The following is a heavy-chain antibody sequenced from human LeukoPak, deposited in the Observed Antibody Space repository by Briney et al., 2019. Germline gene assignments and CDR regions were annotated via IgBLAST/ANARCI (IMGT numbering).Heavy chain of an antibody. V-gene: IGHV1-8*01. Sequence: ASVKVSCKASGYTFTTYDINWERQATGQGLEWMGWMSPNSGNTGYTQKFQGRVTMTRNTSISTAYMELSSLRSEDTAVYYCARGRGSGHKENWFDPWGQGTLVTVSS. CDR3: ARGRGSGHKENWFDP. CDR1: GYTFTTYD. D-gene: IGHD6-19*01. CDR2: MSPNSGNT. J-gene: IGHJ5*02.